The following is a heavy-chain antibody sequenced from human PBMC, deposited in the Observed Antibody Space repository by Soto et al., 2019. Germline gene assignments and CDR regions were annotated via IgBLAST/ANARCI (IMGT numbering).Heavy chain of an antibody. CDR3: ARAKGSSWHYYYYYGMDV. CDR2: ISSSGSTI. Sequence: PGGSLRLSCAASGFTFSDYYMSWIRQAPGKGLEWVSYISSSGSTIYYADSVKGRFTISRDNAKNSLYLQMNSLRAEDTAVYYCARAKGSSWHYYYYYGMDVWGQGTTVTVSS. J-gene: IGHJ6*02. D-gene: IGHD6-13*01. CDR1: GFTFSDYY. V-gene: IGHV3-11*01.